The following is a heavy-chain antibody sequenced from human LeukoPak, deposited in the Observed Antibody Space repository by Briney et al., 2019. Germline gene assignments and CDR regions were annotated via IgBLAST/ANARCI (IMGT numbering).Heavy chain of an antibody. Sequence: GGSLRLSCAASGLTFDEYAMHWVRQAPGKGLEWVSLISGDGGSTYYADSVKGRFTTSRDNSKNSLYLQMNSLRTEDTALYFCTKDRYCTTTNCPFDYWGQGTLVTVSS. V-gene: IGHV3-43*02. D-gene: IGHD2-2*01. CDR2: ISGDGGST. CDR3: TKDRYCTTTNCPFDY. J-gene: IGHJ4*02. CDR1: GLTFDEYA.